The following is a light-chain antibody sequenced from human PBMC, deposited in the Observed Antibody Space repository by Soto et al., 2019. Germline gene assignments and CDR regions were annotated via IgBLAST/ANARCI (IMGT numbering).Light chain of an antibody. CDR3: SSYGGANTVV. J-gene: IGLJ2*01. CDR2: EVS. CDR1: SNDVGGYNY. V-gene: IGLV2-8*01. Sequence: QSVLTQPPSASGSPGQSVTISCTGTSNDVGGYNYVSWYQQHPGKAHKLMIHEVSKRPSGVPDRFSGSKSGNAASLTVSGLLTEDEADYYCSSYGGANTVVFGGGTKVTVL.